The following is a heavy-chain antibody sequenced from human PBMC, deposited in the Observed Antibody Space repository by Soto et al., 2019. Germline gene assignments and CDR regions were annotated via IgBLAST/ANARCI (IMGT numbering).Heavy chain of an antibody. CDR1: GDSISSDY. D-gene: IGHD3-3*01. CDR3: ATNFWSGYFYY. CDR2: IFYSGST. Sequence: PSETLSLTCTVSGDSISSDYWSWIRQPPGRGLEWIGYIFYSGSTNYNPSLKSRVTMSADTSKNHFSLNLTSVTAADTAVYYCATNFWSGYFYYWGQGTLVTVSS. J-gene: IGHJ4*02. V-gene: IGHV4-59*08.